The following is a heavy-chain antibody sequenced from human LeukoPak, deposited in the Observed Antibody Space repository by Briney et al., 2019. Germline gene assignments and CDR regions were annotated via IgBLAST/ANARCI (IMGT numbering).Heavy chain of an antibody. J-gene: IGHJ3*02. V-gene: IGHV3-13*01. D-gene: IGHD6-19*01. Sequence: GGSLRLSCAASGFTFSRYDMHWVRQATGEGLEWASAIGVPGDTYYAGSVKGRFTISRENAKNSLYLQMNSLRAGDTAMYYCARQAVAGREDAFDIWGQGTMVTVSS. CDR2: IGVPGDT. CDR3: ARQAVAGREDAFDI. CDR1: GFTFSRYD.